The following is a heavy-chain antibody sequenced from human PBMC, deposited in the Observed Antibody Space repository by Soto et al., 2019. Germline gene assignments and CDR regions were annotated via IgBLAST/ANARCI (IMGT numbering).Heavy chain of an antibody. J-gene: IGHJ4*02. CDR1: GFIFTDYS. D-gene: IGHD5-12*01. CDR3: ARAPKRRDGYNFDS. V-gene: IGHV3-11*01. Sequence: GGSLRLSCSASGFIFTDYSMTWIRQAPGKGLEWVSYISNGDETTQYADSVKGRFSVSRDNAKKVLFLQINSLRVDDKAVYYCARAPKRRDGYNFDSWGRGALVPVSS. CDR2: ISNGDETT.